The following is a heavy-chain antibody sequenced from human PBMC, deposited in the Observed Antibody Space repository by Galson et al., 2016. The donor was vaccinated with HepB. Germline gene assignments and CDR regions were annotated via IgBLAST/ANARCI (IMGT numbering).Heavy chain of an antibody. Sequence: SLRLSCAASGFTLNIYTMYWVRQAPGKGLEWVAVISYDGKKKYIADSLKGRFTISRDNSKSTVYLQMNSLRAEDTAVYYCARGAGTVMTVIYFDYWGQAAPVTVSS. CDR1: GFTLNIYT. V-gene: IGHV3-30*04. J-gene: IGHJ4*02. CDR3: ARGAGTVMTVIYFDY. D-gene: IGHD2-21*02. CDR2: ISYDGKKK.